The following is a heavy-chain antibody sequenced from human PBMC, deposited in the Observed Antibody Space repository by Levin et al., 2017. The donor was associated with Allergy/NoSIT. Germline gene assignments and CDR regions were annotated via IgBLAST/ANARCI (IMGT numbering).Heavy chain of an antibody. D-gene: IGHD3-10*01. CDR2: ISWNSGSI. CDR3: ARDNIGLPDACDI. J-gene: IGHJ3*02. Sequence: SLKISCAASGFTFDDYAMHWVRQAPGKGLEWVSGISWNSGSIGYAASVKGRFTISRDNSKNSLYLQMNSLRTEDTALYYCARDNIGLPDACDIWGQGTMVIVSS. V-gene: IGHV3-9*01. CDR1: GFTFDDYA.